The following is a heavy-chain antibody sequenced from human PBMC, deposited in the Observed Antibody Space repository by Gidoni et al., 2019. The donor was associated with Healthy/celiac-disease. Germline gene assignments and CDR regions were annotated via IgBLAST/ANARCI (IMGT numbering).Heavy chain of an antibody. D-gene: IGHD6-13*01. Sequence: EVQLVESGGGLVQPGGSLRLSCAASGFTVSSNYMSWVRQAPGKGLEWVSVIYSGGSTYYADSVKGRFTISRDNSKNTLYLQMNSLRAEDTAVYYCARDWPSKQLVPIGNWFDPWGQGTLVTVSS. CDR2: IYSGGST. CDR1: GFTVSSNY. J-gene: IGHJ5*02. V-gene: IGHV3-66*01. CDR3: ARDWPSKQLVPIGNWFDP.